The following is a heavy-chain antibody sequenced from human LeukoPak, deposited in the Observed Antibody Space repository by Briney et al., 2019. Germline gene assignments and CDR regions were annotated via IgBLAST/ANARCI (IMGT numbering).Heavy chain of an antibody. CDR1: GFTFSSYE. Sequence: GGSLRLSCAASGFTFSSYEMNWVRQAPGKRLEWVSYISSSGSTIYYADSVKGRFTISRDNAKNSLYLQMNSLRAEDTAVYYCARASYSSSWYVPIYYYYYMDVWGKGTTVTISS. V-gene: IGHV3-48*03. CDR3: ARASYSSSWYVPIYYYYYMDV. D-gene: IGHD6-13*01. CDR2: ISSSGSTI. J-gene: IGHJ6*03.